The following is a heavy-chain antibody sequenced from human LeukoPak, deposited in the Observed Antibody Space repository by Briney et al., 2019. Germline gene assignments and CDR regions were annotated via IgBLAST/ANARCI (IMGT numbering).Heavy chain of an antibody. J-gene: IGHJ5*02. CDR1: GYTFTSYG. Sequence: ASVKVSCKASGYTFTSYGISWVRQAPGQGLEWMGWISAYNGNTNYAQKLQGRVTMTTDTSTSTAYMELRSLRSDDTAVYYCARDGGFCSSNSCYSGSWFDPWGQGTLVTVSS. D-gene: IGHD2-2*01. CDR2: ISAYNGNT. V-gene: IGHV1-18*01. CDR3: ARDGGFCSSNSCYSGSWFDP.